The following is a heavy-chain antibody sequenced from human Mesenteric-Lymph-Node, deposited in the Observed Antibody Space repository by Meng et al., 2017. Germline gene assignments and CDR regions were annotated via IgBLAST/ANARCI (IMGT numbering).Heavy chain of an antibody. J-gene: IGHJ4*02. CDR2: VSWNGSRT. D-gene: IGHD3-10*01. CDR3: VRNYVLLWFGELHYFDY. CDR1: RYTLTNHY. V-gene: IGHV3-19*01. Sequence: SFKASRYTLTNHYMHWVRQAPGKGLAWVSGVSWNGSRTHYADSVKGRFIISRDNSRNFLYQKMNSLRPEDMAVYYCVRNYVLLWFGELHYFDYWGQGTLVTVSS.